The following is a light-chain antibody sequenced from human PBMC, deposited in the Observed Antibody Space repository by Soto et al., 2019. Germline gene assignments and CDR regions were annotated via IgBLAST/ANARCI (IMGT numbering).Light chain of an antibody. CDR2: GTS. V-gene: IGKV3-15*01. Sequence: EIVMTQSPATLSVSPGDRATLSCRASQSVSTKLAWYQQKPGQAHRLLLYGTSTRATDIPARLSGSGSGTEFTLTIDSLQSEDFAVYYCQQYNNWPLTFGGGTKVDIX. CDR3: QQYNNWPLT. J-gene: IGKJ4*01. CDR1: QSVSTK.